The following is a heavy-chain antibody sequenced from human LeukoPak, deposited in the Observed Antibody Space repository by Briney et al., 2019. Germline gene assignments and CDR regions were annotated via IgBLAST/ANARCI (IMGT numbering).Heavy chain of an antibody. CDR1: GYTFTRYY. J-gene: IGHJ6*03. D-gene: IGHD2-15*01. V-gene: IGHV1-2*02. CDR3: ARDPGYFVDSTVITPYYSMDV. CDR2: INPQSGGT. Sequence: GASVKVSCKASGYTFTRYYIHWVRQAPGQGLEWMGGINPQSGGTGFAQKYQARVTMPRDTSIKTAYMELSSLRSGDTAVYFCARDPGYFVDSTVITPYYSMDVWGKGTAVTVSS.